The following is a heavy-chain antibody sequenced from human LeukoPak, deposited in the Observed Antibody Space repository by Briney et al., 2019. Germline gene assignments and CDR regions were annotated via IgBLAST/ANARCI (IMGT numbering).Heavy chain of an antibody. CDR3: ARASIAAAAAFDI. V-gene: IGHV4-34*01. D-gene: IGHD6-13*01. J-gene: IGHJ3*02. Sequence: SETLSLTCAVYGGXFSGYYCSWIRQPPGKGLEWIGEINHSGSTNHNPSLKSRVTISVDTSKNQFSLKLSSVTAADTAVYYCARASIAAAAAFDIWGQGTMVTVSP. CDR1: GGXFSGYY. CDR2: INHSGST.